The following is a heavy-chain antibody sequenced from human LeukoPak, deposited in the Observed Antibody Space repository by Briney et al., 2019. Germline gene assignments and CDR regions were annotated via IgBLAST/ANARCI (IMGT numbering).Heavy chain of an antibody. CDR3: ARDSMIVPPGGYYMDV. V-gene: IGHV3-30*02. J-gene: IGHJ6*03. D-gene: IGHD3-22*01. Sequence: GGSLRLSCAASGFTFSSYGMHWVRQAPGKGLEWVAFIRYDGSNKYYADSVKGRFTISRDNAKNSLYLQMNSLRAEDTAVYYCARDSMIVPPGGYYMDVWGKGTTVTISS. CDR1: GFTFSSYG. CDR2: IRYDGSNK.